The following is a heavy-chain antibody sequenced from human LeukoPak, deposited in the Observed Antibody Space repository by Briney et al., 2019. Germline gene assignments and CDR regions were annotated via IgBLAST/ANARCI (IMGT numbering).Heavy chain of an antibody. CDR2: ISASGGHT. J-gene: IGHJ5*02. CDR3: AKRAGHCDSTTCYKWLDP. V-gene: IGHV3-23*01. CDR1: GFTFNNYA. Sequence: GGSLRLSCAPSGFTFNNYAMAWVRQAPGKGLEWVSSISASGGHTYYADSVKGRFTISRDNSKNTLYLQMNSLRAEDTAVYYCAKRAGHCDSTTCYKWLDPWCQGTLVTVSS. D-gene: IGHD2/OR15-2a*01.